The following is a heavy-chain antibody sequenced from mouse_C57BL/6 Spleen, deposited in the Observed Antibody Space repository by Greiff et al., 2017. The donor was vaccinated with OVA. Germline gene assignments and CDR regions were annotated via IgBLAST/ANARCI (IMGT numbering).Heavy chain of an antibody. CDR3: ARSTYSQGFAY. V-gene: IGHV1-26*01. J-gene: IGHJ3*01. CDR2: INPNNGGT. CDR1: GYTFTDYY. D-gene: IGHD1-1*01. Sequence: VQLQQSGPELVKPGASVKISCKASGYTFTDYYMNWVKQSHGKSLEWIGDINPNNGGTSYNQKFKGKATLTVDKSSSTAYMELRSLTSEDSAVYYCARSTYSQGFAYWGQGTLVTVSA.